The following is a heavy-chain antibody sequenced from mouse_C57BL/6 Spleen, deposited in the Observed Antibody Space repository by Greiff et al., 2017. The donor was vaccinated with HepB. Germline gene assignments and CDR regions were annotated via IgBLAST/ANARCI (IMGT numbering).Heavy chain of an antibody. D-gene: IGHD1-1*01. J-gene: IGHJ2*01. CDR3: ARQRDYYGSSDFDY. CDR1: GFTFSSYG. Sequence: EVKVVESGGDLVKPGGSLKLSCAASGFTFSSYGMSWVRQTPDKRLEWVATISSGGSYTYYPDSVKGRFTISRDNAKNTLYLQMSSLKSEDTAMYYCARQRDYYGSSDFDYWGQGTTLTVSS. CDR2: ISSGGSYT. V-gene: IGHV5-6*01.